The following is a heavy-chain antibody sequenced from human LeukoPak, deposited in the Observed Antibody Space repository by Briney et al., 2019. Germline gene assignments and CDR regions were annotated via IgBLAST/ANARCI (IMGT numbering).Heavy chain of an antibody. V-gene: IGHV5-51*01. J-gene: IGHJ4*02. D-gene: IGHD3-10*01. CDR2: IYPGDSDT. Sequence: GESLKISCQGSGYSFTSYWIGWVRQMPGKGLEWMGIIYPGDSDTRYSPSFQGQVTISADKSISTAYLQWTSLKASDTAMYYCARRYYYGSGIYSHFDYWGQGTLVTVSS. CDR1: GYSFTSYW. CDR3: ARRYYYGSGIYSHFDY.